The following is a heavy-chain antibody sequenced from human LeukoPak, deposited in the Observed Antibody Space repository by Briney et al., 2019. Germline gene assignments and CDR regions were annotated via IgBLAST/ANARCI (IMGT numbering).Heavy chain of an antibody. CDR2: ISGRGGST. V-gene: IGHV3-23*01. CDR3: AKESIAAAGTPIDY. Sequence: GGSLRLSCAASGFTFSSYAMSWVRQAPGKGLEWVSAISGRGGSTYYADSVKGRFTISRDNSKNTLYLQMNGLRAEDTAVYYCAKESIAAAGTPIDYWGQGTLVTVSS. CDR1: GFTFSSYA. J-gene: IGHJ4*02. D-gene: IGHD6-13*01.